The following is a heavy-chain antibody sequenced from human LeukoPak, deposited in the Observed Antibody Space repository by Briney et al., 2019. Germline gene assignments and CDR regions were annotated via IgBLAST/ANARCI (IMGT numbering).Heavy chain of an antibody. V-gene: IGHV4-61*01. CDR1: GGSVSRDNYS. Sequence: SETLSLTCTVSGGSVSRDNYSWSLIRQPPGKGLEWIGYISYSGSTYYNPSLKSRVTISVDTSKNQFSLKLSSVTAADTAVYYCARQTGGIRDLDYWGQGTLVTVSS. J-gene: IGHJ4*02. CDR3: ARQTGGIRDLDY. D-gene: IGHD7-27*01. CDR2: ISYSGST.